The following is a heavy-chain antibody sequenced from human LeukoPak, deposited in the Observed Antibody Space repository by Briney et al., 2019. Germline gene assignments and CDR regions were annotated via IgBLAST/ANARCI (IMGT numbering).Heavy chain of an antibody. Sequence: GGSLRLSCAASGFTFSSYSMNWVRQAPGKGLEWVAAISGSGGNTYYDDAVTGRVTITRDSSNNTLYLQMNRLRAEDTAVHSCAKAVNGVVARDRFDPWGQGNLVTVSS. J-gene: IGHJ5*02. D-gene: IGHD2-15*01. CDR2: ISGSGGNT. CDR1: GFTFSSYS. CDR3: AKAVNGVVARDRFDP. V-gene: IGHV3-23*01.